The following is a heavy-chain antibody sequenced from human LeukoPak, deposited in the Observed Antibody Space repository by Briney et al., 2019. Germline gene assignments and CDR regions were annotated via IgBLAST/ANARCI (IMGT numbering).Heavy chain of an antibody. Sequence: SEALSLTCTVSGGSISSYYWSWLRQPPGKGLEWIGYIYYSGSTNYNPSLKSRVTISVDTSKNQFSLKLSSVTAADTAVYYCAGRRYYDFWSGFPPPDYWGQGTLVTVSS. D-gene: IGHD3-3*01. CDR2: IYYSGST. V-gene: IGHV4-59*01. CDR3: AGRRYYDFWSGFPPPDY. J-gene: IGHJ4*02. CDR1: GGSISSYY.